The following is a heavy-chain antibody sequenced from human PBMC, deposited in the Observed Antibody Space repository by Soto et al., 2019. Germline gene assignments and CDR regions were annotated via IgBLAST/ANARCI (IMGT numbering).Heavy chain of an antibody. D-gene: IGHD6-19*01. CDR2: ISSSSSTI. CDR3: ARDIAVADSRPGLYWYFDL. V-gene: IGHV3-48*02. CDR1: GFTFSSYS. J-gene: IGHJ2*01. Sequence: EVQLVESGGGLVQPGGSLRLSCAASGFTFSSYSMNWVRQAPGKGLEWVSYISSSSSTIYYADSVKGRFTISRDNAKNSLYLQMNSLRDEDTAVYYCARDIAVADSRPGLYWYFDLWGRGTLVTVSS.